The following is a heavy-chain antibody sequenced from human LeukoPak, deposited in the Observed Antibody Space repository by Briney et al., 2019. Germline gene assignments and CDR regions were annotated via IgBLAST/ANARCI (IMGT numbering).Heavy chain of an antibody. D-gene: IGHD6-25*01. J-gene: IGHJ4*02. Sequence: GESLKISCKASGRSFTSYWIGWVRQMPGKGLEWMGIIYPGDSDTRYSPSFQGQVTISADKSVTTAYLQWSSLKASDTAMYYCARPSSSVAALGYWGQGTLVTVSS. CDR3: ARPSSSVAALGY. CDR2: IYPGDSDT. CDR1: GRSFTSYW. V-gene: IGHV5-51*01.